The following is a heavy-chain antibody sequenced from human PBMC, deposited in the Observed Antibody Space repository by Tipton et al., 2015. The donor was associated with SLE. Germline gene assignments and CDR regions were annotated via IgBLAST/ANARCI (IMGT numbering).Heavy chain of an antibody. CDR2: ITYSGST. J-gene: IGHJ6*02. D-gene: IGHD6-19*01. CDR1: GDSISGYN. Sequence: TLSLTCTVCGDSISGYNWSLIRQPPGKGLEWMGCITYSGSTNQNPSLKSRVSISVGTSKNQFSLKVRSVAAADTAVYSCSRERPMWQWLVKSFCYCTLDVWGRGTTVTVSS. CDR3: SRERPMWQWLVKSFCYCTLDV. V-gene: IGHV4-59*01.